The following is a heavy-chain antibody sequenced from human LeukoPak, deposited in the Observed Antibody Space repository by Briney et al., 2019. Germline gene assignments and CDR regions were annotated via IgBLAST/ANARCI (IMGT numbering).Heavy chain of an antibody. Sequence: SETLSLACTVSGGSISSYYWSWIRQPPGKGLEWIGYIYYSGSTNYNPSLKSRVTISVDTSNNRFSLRLSSVTAADTAVYYCARVRVLRYFDWEDYWGQGTLVTVSS. CDR1: GGSISSYY. D-gene: IGHD3-9*01. J-gene: IGHJ4*02. V-gene: IGHV4-59*08. CDR2: IYYSGST. CDR3: ARVRVLRYFDWEDY.